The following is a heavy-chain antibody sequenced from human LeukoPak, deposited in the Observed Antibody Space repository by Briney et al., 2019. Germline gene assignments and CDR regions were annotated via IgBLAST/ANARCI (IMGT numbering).Heavy chain of an antibody. J-gene: IGHJ4*02. CDR3: ANDFAH. CDR2: FSHSGGST. Sequence: PGGSLRLSXAASGFTFNIYAMSWVRQAPGKGLEGVSFFSHSGGSTYYADSVKGRFTISRDNSKSTLYLQMNSLRADDTSVYYSANDFAHGGQGTLVTVSS. V-gene: IGHV3-23*01. CDR1: GFTFNIYA.